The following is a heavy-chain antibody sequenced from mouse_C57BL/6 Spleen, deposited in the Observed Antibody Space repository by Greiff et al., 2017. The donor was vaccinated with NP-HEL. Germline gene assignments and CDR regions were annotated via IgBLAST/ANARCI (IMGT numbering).Heavy chain of an antibody. Sequence: EVKLMESGEGLVKPGGSLKLSCAASGFTFSSYAMSWVRQTPEKRLEWVAYISSGGDYIYYADTVKGRFTISRDNARNTLYLQMSSLKSEDTAMYYCTREGGYGTTARGAMDYWGQGTSVTVSS. J-gene: IGHJ4*01. V-gene: IGHV5-9-1*02. CDR3: TREGGYGTTARGAMDY. CDR2: ISSGGDYI. CDR1: GFTFSSYA. D-gene: IGHD1-2*01.